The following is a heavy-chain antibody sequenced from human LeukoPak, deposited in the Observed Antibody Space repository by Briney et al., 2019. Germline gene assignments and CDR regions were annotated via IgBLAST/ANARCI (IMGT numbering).Heavy chain of an antibody. CDR3: ARGGDDYANWRYYIDY. CDR1: GGSTSSYF. Sequence: SETLSLTCTVSGGSTSSYFWSWIRQPPGKRLEWIGYISYSGSTNYNPSLESRVTISLDTSRNQFSLKVNSVTAADTAVYYCARGGDDYANWRYYIDYWGQGTLVTVSP. D-gene: IGHD3-16*01. J-gene: IGHJ4*02. V-gene: IGHV4-59*01. CDR2: ISYSGST.